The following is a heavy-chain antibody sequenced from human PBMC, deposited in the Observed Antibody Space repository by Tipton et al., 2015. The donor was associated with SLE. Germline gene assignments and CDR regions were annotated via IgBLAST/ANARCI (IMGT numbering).Heavy chain of an antibody. Sequence: VQLVQSGAEVKKPGESLRISCKGSGYSFTSYWISWVRQMPGKGLEWMGRIDPSDSYTNYSPSFQGHVTISADKSISTAYLQWSSLKASDTAMYYCASLPLGYGDYGGGRFDPWGQGTLVTVSS. V-gene: IGHV5-10-1*01. J-gene: IGHJ5*02. CDR1: GYSFTSYW. CDR2: IDPSDSYT. D-gene: IGHD4-17*01. CDR3: ASLPLGYGDYGGGRFDP.